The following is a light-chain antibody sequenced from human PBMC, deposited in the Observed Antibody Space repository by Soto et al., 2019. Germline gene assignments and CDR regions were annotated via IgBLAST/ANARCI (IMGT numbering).Light chain of an antibody. J-gene: IGLJ2*01. V-gene: IGLV4-69*01. Sequence: QAVVTQSPSASASLGASVKLTCTLSSGHSSYAIAWHQQQPEKGPRYLMKLDSDGSHTKGDAIPDRFSGSSSGAERYLTISSLQCEDEADYYCQTWGTGIHVVFGGGTKLTVL. CDR1: SGHSSYA. CDR2: LDSDGSH. CDR3: QTWGTGIHVV.